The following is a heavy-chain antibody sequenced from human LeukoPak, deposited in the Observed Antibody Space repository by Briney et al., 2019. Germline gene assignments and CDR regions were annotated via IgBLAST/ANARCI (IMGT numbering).Heavy chain of an antibody. J-gene: IGHJ4*02. V-gene: IGHV1-69*05. D-gene: IGHD3-22*01. Sequence: SVEVSCKASGGTFSSYAISWVRQAPGQGLEWMGRIIPIFGTANYAQKFQGRVTITTDESTSTAYMELSSLRSEDTAVYYCAREPRFSRDSSGYYLDYWGQGTLVTVSS. CDR1: GGTFSSYA. CDR2: IIPIFGTA. CDR3: AREPRFSRDSSGYYLDY.